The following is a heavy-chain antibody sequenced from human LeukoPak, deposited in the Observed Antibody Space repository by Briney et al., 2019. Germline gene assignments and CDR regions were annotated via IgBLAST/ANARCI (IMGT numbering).Heavy chain of an antibody. CDR1: GLTASHNV. V-gene: IGHV3-66*01. CDR2: IYSGGNT. J-gene: IGHJ6*02. D-gene: IGHD2-15*01. Sequence: PGGSLRLSCAASGLTASHNVNNAMSWVRHAPGKGLEWVSVIYSGGNTHFADYVKGRFTISRDNSKNTLYLQMNSLRAEDTAVYHCARGGSTQLRYYGMDVWGQGTTVTISS. CDR3: ARGGSTQLRYYGMDV.